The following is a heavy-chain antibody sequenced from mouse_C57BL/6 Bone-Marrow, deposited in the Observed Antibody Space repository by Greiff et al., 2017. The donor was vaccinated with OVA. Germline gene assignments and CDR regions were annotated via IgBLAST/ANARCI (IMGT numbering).Heavy chain of an antibody. Sequence: QVQLQQPGAELVKPGASVKLSCKASGYTFTSYWMHWVKQRPGQGLEWIGMIHPNSSSTNYNEKFQSKATLTVDTSSSSAYMQLSSLTSEDSAVYDCAQSYYSNYDAMDYGGQGTSVTVSS. J-gene: IGHJ4*01. D-gene: IGHD2-5*01. CDR1: GYTFTSYW. CDR2: IHPNSSST. V-gene: IGHV1-64*01. CDR3: AQSYYSNYDAMDY.